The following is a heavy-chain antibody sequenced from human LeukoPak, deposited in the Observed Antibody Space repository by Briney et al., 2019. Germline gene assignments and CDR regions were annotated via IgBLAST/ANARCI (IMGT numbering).Heavy chain of an antibody. CDR1: GYTLTSYG. V-gene: IGHV1-18*01. Sequence: ASVKVSCKASGYTLTSYGISWVRQPPGQGLEWLGWISAYNGNTNYAQKLQGRVTMTTDTSTSTAYMELRSLRSDDTAVYYCARDFREGPVDYWGQGTLVTVSS. CDR3: ARDFREGPVDY. CDR2: ISAYNGNT. J-gene: IGHJ4*02.